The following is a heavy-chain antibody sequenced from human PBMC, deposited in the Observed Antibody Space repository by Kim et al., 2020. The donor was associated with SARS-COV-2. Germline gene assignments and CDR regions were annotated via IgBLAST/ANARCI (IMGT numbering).Heavy chain of an antibody. CDR1: GGSFSGYY. J-gene: IGHJ4*02. CDR3: ARMVDGSGRGAFDY. CDR2: INHSGST. V-gene: IGHV4-34*01. Sequence: SETLSLTCAVYGGSFSGYYWSWIRQPPGKGLEWIGEINHSGSTNYNPSLKSRVTISVDTSKNQFSLKLSSVTAADTAVYYCARMVDGSGRGAFDYWGQGTLVTVSS. D-gene: IGHD3-10*01.